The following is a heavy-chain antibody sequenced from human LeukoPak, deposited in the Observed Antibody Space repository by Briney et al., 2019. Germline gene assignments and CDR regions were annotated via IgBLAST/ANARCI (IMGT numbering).Heavy chain of an antibody. Sequence: GSSVKVSCKASGYTFTSYGISWVRQAPGQGLEWMGWISAYNGNTNYAQKLQGRVTMTTDTSTSTAYMELRSLRSDDTAVYYCARDRAVAGTWLMGYWGQGTLVTVSS. CDR3: ARDRAVAGTWLMGY. CDR2: ISAYNGNT. V-gene: IGHV1-18*04. J-gene: IGHJ4*02. D-gene: IGHD6-19*01. CDR1: GYTFTSYG.